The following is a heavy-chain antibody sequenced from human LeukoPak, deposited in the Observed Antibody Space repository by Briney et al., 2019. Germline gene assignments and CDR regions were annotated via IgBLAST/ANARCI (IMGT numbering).Heavy chain of an antibody. CDR2: FGISGGT. D-gene: IGHD1-26*01. J-gene: IGHJ4*02. V-gene: IGHV3-23*01. CDR1: GFTFSNSA. Sequence: GGSLRLPCAASGFTFSNSAMSWVRQAPGKGLEWVSNFGISGGTYYADSVKGRFIISKGNSDNKLYLQMNSLRAEDTAVYYCVKRLVGTTTRYFDYWGQGTLVTVSS. CDR3: VKRLVGTTTRYFDY.